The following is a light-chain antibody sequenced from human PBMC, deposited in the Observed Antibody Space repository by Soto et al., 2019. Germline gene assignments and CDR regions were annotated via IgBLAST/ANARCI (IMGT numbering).Light chain of an antibody. CDR3: QQYGSSPA. Sequence: EIVLTQSPGTLSLSPGERATLSCRASQSVSSSYLAWYQQKPGKAPRLIIDGASSRATGIPDRFSGSGSGTDFTLTISRLEPEDFAVYYCQQYGSSPAFGGGTKVEIK. CDR1: QSVSSSY. CDR2: GAS. J-gene: IGKJ4*01. V-gene: IGKV3-20*01.